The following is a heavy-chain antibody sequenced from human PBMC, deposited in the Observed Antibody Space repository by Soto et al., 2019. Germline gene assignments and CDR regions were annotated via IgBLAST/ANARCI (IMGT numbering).Heavy chain of an antibody. CDR3: ARAPTTIKYYYFDN. J-gene: IGHJ4*02. D-gene: IGHD5-12*01. CDR1: GYTFTSYD. Sequence: ASVKVSCKASGYTFTSYDINWVRQATGQGLEWMGWMNPNSGNTGYAQKFQGRVTMTRDTSTSTVYMELSSPRSEHTAVYYCARAPTTIKYYYFDNWGQETLVTVSS. CDR2: MNPNSGNT. V-gene: IGHV1-8*01.